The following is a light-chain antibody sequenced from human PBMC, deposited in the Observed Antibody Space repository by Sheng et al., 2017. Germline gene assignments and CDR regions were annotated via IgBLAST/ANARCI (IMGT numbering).Light chain of an antibody. V-gene: IGKV1-39*01. CDR2: TAS. CDR1: QRISTY. Sequence: DIQLTQSPSSLSASVGDRVTLTCRASQRISTYVNWYQQKGRTVPKLLIHTASNLHTGVPSRFSGSGIGTDFILTISSLQPEDFATYYCQQSYTAPWTFGQVTRV. J-gene: IGKJ1*01. CDR3: QQSYTAPWT.